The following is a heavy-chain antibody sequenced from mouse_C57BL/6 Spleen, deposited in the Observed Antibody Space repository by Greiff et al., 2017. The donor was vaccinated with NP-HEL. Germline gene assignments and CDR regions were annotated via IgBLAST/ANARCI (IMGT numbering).Heavy chain of an antibody. V-gene: IGHV1-81*01. D-gene: IGHD1-1*01. CDR2: IYPRSGNT. Sequence: VQLVESGAELARPGASVKLSCKASGYTFTSYGISWVKQRTGQGLEWIGEIYPRSGNTYYNEKFKGKATLTADKSSSTAYMELRSLTSEDSAVYFCARRDSITTVVATPYWYFDVWGTGTTVTVSS. CDR1: GYTFTSYG. J-gene: IGHJ1*03. CDR3: ARRDSITTVVATPYWYFDV.